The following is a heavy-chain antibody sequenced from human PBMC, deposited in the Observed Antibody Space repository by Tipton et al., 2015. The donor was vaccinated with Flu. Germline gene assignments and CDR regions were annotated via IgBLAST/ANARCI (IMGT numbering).Heavy chain of an antibody. V-gene: IGHV1-8*01. D-gene: IGHD1-26*01. CDR1: GYTFTSYD. CDR2: MNPNSGYA. J-gene: IGHJ4*02. CDR3: AADAGSLDY. Sequence: QLVQSGAEVRKPGASVRVSCKASGYTFTSYDVNWVRLATGQWLEWMGWMNPNSGYAGYAQKFQGRVTMTRNTSISTAYLELTSLRSDDTAIYYCAADAGSLDYWGQGTVVTVSS.